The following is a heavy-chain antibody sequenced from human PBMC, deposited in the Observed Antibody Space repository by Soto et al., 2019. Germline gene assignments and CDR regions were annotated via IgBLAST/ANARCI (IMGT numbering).Heavy chain of an antibody. CDR2: INSDGSRT. CDR1: VFHFRSYC. D-gene: IGHD2-2*01. CDR3: ARDLSSCSSARCYSYYYGMDG. V-gene: IGHV3-74*01. Sequence: GVSLRLSCTASVFHFRSYCTHWVRPVPGRGLVWVSRINSDGSRTSYADSVKGRFTISRDNAKNTLYLQMNSLRAEDTAVYYCARDLSSCSSARCYSYYYGMDGWGQGTTVTVS. J-gene: IGHJ6*02.